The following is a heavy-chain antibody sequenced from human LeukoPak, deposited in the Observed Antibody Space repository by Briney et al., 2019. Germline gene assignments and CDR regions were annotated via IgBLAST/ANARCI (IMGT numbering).Heavy chain of an antibody. Sequence: PGGSLRLSCAASGFTFDDYGMSWVRQAPGKGLEWVTNINQDGNEKYYVDSVKGRFTISRDNAKNSLYLQMSSLRAEDTAVYYCARGDSFSRDYWGQGTLVTVSP. J-gene: IGHJ4*02. CDR1: GFTFDDYG. CDR2: INQDGNEK. V-gene: IGHV3-7*04. CDR3: ARGDSFSRDY. D-gene: IGHD2/OR15-2a*01.